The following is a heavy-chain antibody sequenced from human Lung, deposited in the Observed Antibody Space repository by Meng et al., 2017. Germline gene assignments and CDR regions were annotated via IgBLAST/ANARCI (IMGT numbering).Heavy chain of an antibody. Sequence: QVHPRASCPVLVNHSRPLFLLWLVSGGALIDYYCSWFRPPPGKGLDGIGEINHSGRPNYNPSLESRATISVDTSQNNLSLKLSSVTAADSAVYYCARGPTTMAHDFDYWGQGTLVTVSS. CDR1: GGALIDYY. CDR2: INHSGRP. V-gene: IGHV4-34*01. D-gene: IGHD4-11*01. J-gene: IGHJ4*02. CDR3: ARGPTTMAHDFDY.